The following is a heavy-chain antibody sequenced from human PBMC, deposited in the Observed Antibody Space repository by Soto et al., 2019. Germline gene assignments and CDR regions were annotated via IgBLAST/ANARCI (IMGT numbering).Heavy chain of an antibody. J-gene: IGHJ5*02. Sequence: QVQLQQWGAGLLKPSETLSLTCAVYGGSFSGYYWSWIRQPPGKGLEWIGEINHSGSTNYNPSLKSRVTISVDTSKNQFSLKLSSVTSADTALYYCARSSTRMTTVTDNCFDPWGQGTLVTVSS. D-gene: IGHD4-4*01. CDR2: INHSGST. CDR1: GGSFSGYY. V-gene: IGHV4-34*01. CDR3: ARSSTRMTTVTDNCFDP.